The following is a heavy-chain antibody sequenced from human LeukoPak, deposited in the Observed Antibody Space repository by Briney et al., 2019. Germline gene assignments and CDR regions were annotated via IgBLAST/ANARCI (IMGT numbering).Heavy chain of an antibody. V-gene: IGHV3-33*08. Sequence: PGGSLRLSCAASGFTFSSYGMHWVRQAPGKGLEWVAVIWYDGSNKYYADSVKGRFTISRDNSKNTLYLQMNSLRAEDTAVYYCARDSYCSSTSCYLYYYYYYGMDVWGQGTTVTVSS. D-gene: IGHD2-2*01. CDR3: ARDSYCSSTSCYLYYYYYYGMDV. CDR2: IWYDGSNK. J-gene: IGHJ6*02. CDR1: GFTFSSYG.